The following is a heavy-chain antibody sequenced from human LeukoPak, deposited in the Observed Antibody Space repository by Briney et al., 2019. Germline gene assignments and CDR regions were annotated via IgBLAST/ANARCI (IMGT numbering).Heavy chain of an antibody. Sequence: ASVKVSCKVSGYTLTELSMHWVRQAPGKGLEWMGGFDPEDGETIYAQKFQGRVTMTEDTSTSTAYMELRSLRSDDTAVYYCARGFSSGSTLDYWGQGTLVTVSS. J-gene: IGHJ4*02. CDR3: ARGFSSGSTLDY. V-gene: IGHV1-24*01. CDR1: GYTLTELS. D-gene: IGHD6-19*01. CDR2: FDPEDGET.